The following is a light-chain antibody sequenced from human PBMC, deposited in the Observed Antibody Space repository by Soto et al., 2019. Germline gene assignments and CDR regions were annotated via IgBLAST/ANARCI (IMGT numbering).Light chain of an antibody. CDR2: DAS. J-gene: IGKJ4*01. CDR3: QQRSNWPPLT. CDR1: QSVSSY. Sequence: EIVLTQSPATLSLSPGERATLSCRASQSVSSYLAWYQQKPGQAPRLLIYDASNRATGIPARFSGSGSGTTFTLTISSREPEAFAAYYCQQRSNWPPLTFGGGTKVEIK. V-gene: IGKV3-11*01.